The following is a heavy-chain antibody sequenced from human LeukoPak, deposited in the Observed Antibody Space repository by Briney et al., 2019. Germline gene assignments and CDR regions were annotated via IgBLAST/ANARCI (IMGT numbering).Heavy chain of an antibody. J-gene: IGHJ5*02. CDR1: GFTFSSYS. Sequence: GGSLRLSCAASGFTFSSYSMNWVRQAPGKGREGVSYISSSSSTIYYADSVKGRFTISRDNAKNSLYLQMNSLRAEDTAVYYCARADGGGEADWFDPWGQGTLVTVSS. D-gene: IGHD2-21*01. V-gene: IGHV3-48*01. CDR2: ISSSSSTI. CDR3: ARADGGGEADWFDP.